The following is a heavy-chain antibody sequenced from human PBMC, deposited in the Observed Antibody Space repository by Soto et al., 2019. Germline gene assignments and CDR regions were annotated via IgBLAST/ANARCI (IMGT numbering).Heavy chain of an antibody. J-gene: IGHJ4*02. D-gene: IGHD2-21*02. CDR2: IIPVLGTI. Sequence: QVQLVQSGPEVKKPGSLVNISCTAPKTTFSDYGLNWVRQAPGQGLEWMGGIIPVLGTINYAQKFQGRVTINADKSSNTVYMAVSSLTSEDTAVYYCASGTLFCAGDCYFEHWGLGTVVTVSS. CDR3: ASGTLFCAGDCYFEH. V-gene: IGHV1-69*06. CDR1: KTTFSDYG.